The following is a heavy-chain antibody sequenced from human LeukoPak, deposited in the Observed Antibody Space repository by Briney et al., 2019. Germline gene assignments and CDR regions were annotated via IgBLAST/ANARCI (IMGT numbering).Heavy chain of an antibody. D-gene: IGHD1-1*01. J-gene: IGHJ4*02. V-gene: IGHV4-59*08. CDR3: ARLAAQRGFDY. CDR2: IYYSGST. Sequence: SETLSLTCTVSGGSISSYYWSWIRQPPGKGLGWIGYIYYSGSTNYNPSLKSRVTISVDTSKNQFSLKLSSVTAADTAVYYCARLAAQRGFDYWGQGTLVTVSS. CDR1: GGSISSYY.